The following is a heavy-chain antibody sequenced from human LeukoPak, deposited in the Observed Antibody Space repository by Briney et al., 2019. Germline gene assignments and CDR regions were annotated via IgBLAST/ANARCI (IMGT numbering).Heavy chain of an antibody. J-gene: IGHJ5*02. D-gene: IGHD3-10*01. Sequence: GALVKVSCKASGYTFTMYQIHWVRQAPGQGLEWMGWINPNSGGTNYAQKFQGRVTMTRDTSISTAYMELSRLRSDDTAVYYCARDPWGSGSYGWFDPWGQGTLVTVSS. CDR2: INPNSGGT. CDR1: GYTFTMYQ. V-gene: IGHV1-2*02. CDR3: ARDPWGSGSYGWFDP.